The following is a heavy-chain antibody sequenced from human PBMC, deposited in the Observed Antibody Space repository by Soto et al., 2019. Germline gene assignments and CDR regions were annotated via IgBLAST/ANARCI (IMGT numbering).Heavy chain of an antibody. CDR2: INSDGSST. CDR1: GFTFSSYW. Sequence: PGGSLRLSCAASGFTFSSYWMHWVRQAPGKGLVWVSRINSDGSSTSYADSVKGRFTISRDNAKNTLYLQMNSLRAEDTAVYYCARDYHVGATLYYYYGMDVWGQGTTVTVSS. J-gene: IGHJ6*02. D-gene: IGHD1-26*01. V-gene: IGHV3-74*01. CDR3: ARDYHVGATLYYYYGMDV.